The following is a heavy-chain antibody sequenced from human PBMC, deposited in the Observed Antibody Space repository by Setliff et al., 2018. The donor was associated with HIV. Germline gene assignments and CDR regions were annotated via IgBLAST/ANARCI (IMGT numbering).Heavy chain of an antibody. D-gene: IGHD1-7*01. CDR1: GAPLSSYY. V-gene: IGHV4-59*01. CDR3: ARPVSKNYHGMDV. Sequence: SETLSLTCTVSGAPLSSYYLNWIRQPPGKGLEWIGYIFYSGTTNYNPSLKSRVTMSVDASKNQFSLILSSVTAADTAVYYCARPVSKNYHGMDVWG. J-gene: IGHJ6*01. CDR2: IFYSGTT.